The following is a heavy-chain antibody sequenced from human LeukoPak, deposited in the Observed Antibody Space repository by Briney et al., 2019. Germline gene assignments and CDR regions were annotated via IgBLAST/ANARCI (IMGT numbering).Heavy chain of an antibody. V-gene: IGHV3-74*01. D-gene: IGHD3-22*01. CDR2: INSDGSST. CDR1: GFTFSSYW. Sequence: GGSLRLSCAASGFTFSSYWMHWVRQAPGKGLVWVSRINSDGSSTSYADSVKGRFTISRDNAKNTLYPQMNSLRAEDTAVYYCAKRSELITMIVVVITSYDYWGQGTLVTVSS. J-gene: IGHJ4*02. CDR3: AKRSELITMIVVVITSYDY.